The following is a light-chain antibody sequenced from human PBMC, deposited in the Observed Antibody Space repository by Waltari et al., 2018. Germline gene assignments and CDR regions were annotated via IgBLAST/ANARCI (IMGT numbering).Light chain of an antibody. CDR2: GSI. CDR3: QQYGGSPLFT. V-gene: IGKV3-20*01. Sequence: EIVLTQSPGTLSFSRGERATLSCRARQSISSNYVAWYHQKPGQVPRRLIYGSINRATGIPDRISGSGSGTDFTLTIDRLEPEDVAIYYCQQYGGSPLFTFGPGTKLEI. J-gene: IGKJ2*01. CDR1: QSISSNY.